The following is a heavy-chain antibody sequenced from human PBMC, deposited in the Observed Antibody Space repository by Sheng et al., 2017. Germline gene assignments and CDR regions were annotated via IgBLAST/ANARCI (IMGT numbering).Heavy chain of an antibody. D-gene: IGHD1-26*01. CDR3: ARDRRYGATDAFDI. CDR1: GFTVSSNY. J-gene: IGHJ3*02. V-gene: IGHV3-66*02. CDR2: IYSGGST. Sequence: EVQLVESGGGLVQPGGSLRLSCAASGFTVSSNYMSWVRQAPGKGLEWVSVIYSGGSTYYADSVKGRFTISRDNSKNTLYLQMNSLRAEDTAVYYCARDRRYGATDAFDIWGQGTMVTVSS.